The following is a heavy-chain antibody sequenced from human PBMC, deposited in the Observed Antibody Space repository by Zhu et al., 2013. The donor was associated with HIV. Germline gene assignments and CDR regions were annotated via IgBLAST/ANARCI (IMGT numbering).Heavy chain of an antibody. J-gene: IGHJ2*01. V-gene: IGHV1-69*01. CDR2: IIPLFGTA. CDR3: ARGGEVAGTGGYWYFDL. Sequence: LVQSGAEVKKPGSSVKVSCKASGVTFSSYAINWVRQAPGQGLEWMGGIIPLFGTANYAQKFKGRVTITADESTSTAYMDLSSLRSEDTAVYYCARGGEVAGTGGYWYFDLWGRGTLVTVSS. D-gene: IGHD6-19*01. CDR1: GVTFSSYA.